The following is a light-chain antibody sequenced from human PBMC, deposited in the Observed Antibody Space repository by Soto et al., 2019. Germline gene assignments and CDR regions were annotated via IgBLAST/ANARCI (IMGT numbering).Light chain of an antibody. CDR1: SSDVGGYNY. V-gene: IGLV2-14*01. CDR3: SSYTSSSTLYV. Sequence: QSALAQPASVSRSPGQSSTISCTGTSSDVGGYNYVSWYQQHPGKAPKLMIYDVSNRPSGVSNRFSGSKSGNTASLTISGLQAEDEADYYCSSYTSSSTLYVFGTGTKVTVL. J-gene: IGLJ1*01. CDR2: DVS.